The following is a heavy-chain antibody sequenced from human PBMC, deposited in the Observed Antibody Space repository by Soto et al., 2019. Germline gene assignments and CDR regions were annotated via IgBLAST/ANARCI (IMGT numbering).Heavy chain of an antibody. CDR2: ISSSGDSV. V-gene: IGHV3-23*01. J-gene: IGHJ4*02. CDR1: GFTFSSYV. Sequence: PGGSLRLSCAASGFTFSSYVMSWVRQAPGKGLQWVSAISSSGDSVYYADSVKGRFTISRDNSQNTLYLQMNSLRAEDTAVYYCAKRALGFSYYFDYWGQGTLVTVSS. CDR3: AKRALGFSYYFDY. D-gene: IGHD3-16*01.